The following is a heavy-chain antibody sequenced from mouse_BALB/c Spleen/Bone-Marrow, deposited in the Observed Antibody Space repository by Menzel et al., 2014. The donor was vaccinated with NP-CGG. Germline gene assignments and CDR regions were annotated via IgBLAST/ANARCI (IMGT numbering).Heavy chain of an antibody. CDR1: GFTVSSFG. J-gene: IGHJ1*01. Sequence: DVKLVEFGGGLVQPGGSRKLSCAASGFTVSSFGMHWVRQAPEKGLEWVAYIRSGSSTIYYADTVKGRFTISRDNPKNTLFLQMTSLRSEDTAMYYCARSWEYFDVWGAGTTVTVSS. CDR2: IRSGSSTI. CDR3: ARSWEYFDV. D-gene: IGHD4-1*01. V-gene: IGHV5-17*02.